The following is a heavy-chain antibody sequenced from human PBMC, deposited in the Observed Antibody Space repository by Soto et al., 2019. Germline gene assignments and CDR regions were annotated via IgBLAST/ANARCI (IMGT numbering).Heavy chain of an antibody. CDR2: IYYSGST. CDR1: GGSISSGGYY. V-gene: IGHV4-31*03. D-gene: IGHD2-15*01. CDR3: AREWRCSGGSCYQRTPRFDY. Sequence: PSETLSLTCTVSGGSISSGGYYWSWIRQHPGKGLEWIGYIYYSGSTYYDPSLKSRVTISVDTSKNQFSLKLSSVTAADTAVYYCAREWRCSGGSCYQRTPRFDYWGQGTLVTVSS. J-gene: IGHJ4*02.